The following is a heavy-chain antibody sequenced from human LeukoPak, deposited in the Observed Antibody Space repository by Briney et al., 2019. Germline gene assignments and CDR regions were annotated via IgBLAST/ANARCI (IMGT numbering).Heavy chain of an antibody. D-gene: IGHD6-13*01. CDR2: FGSGGDT. V-gene: IGHV3-13*01. CDR3: ARGGAAAGNAFDI. Sequence: GGSLRLSCAASGFTLSSYDMHWVRQATGKGLEWVSGFGSGGDTYYPGSLEGGCTIFRENAENSLYLQMTSLRAGDTAVYYCARGGAAAGNAFDIWGQGTVVTVSS. J-gene: IGHJ3*02. CDR1: GFTLSSYD.